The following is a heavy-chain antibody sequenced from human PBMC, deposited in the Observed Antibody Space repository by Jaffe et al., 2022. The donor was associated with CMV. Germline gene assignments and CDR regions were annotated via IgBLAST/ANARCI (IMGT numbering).Heavy chain of an antibody. CDR3: ATLSPSLRGYHEAFDI. CDR2: IYYSGST. Sequence: QLQLQESGPGLVKPSETLSLTCTVSGGSISSSSYYWGWIRQPPGKGLEWIGSIYYSGSTYYNPSLKSRVTISVDTSKNQFSLKLSSVTAADTAVYYCATLSPSLRGYHEAFDIWGQGTMVTVSS. CDR1: GGSISSSSYY. J-gene: IGHJ3*02. V-gene: IGHV4-39*01. D-gene: IGHD3-22*01.